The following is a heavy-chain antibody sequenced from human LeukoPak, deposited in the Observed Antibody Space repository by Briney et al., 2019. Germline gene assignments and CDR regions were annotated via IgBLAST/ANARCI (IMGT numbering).Heavy chain of an antibody. D-gene: IGHD5-12*01. V-gene: IGHV4-31*03. Sequence: SETLSLTCTVSGGSISSGGYYWSWIRQHPGKGLEWIGYIYYSGSTYYNPSLKSRVTISVDTSKNQFSLKLSSVTAADTAVYYCKRDSGGVATTPRAFDIWGQGTMVTVSS. CDR2: IYYSGST. CDR3: KRDSGGVATTPRAFDI. CDR1: GGSISSGGYY. J-gene: IGHJ3*02.